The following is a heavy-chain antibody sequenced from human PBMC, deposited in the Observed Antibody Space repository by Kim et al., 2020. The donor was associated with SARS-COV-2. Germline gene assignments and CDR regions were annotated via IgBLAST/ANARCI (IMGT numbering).Heavy chain of an antibody. J-gene: IGHJ4*02. CDR2: ISSDTGHP. CDR1: GYTFTTYG. D-gene: IGHD3-10*01. Sequence: ASVKVSCKASGYTFTTYGITWVRQAPGQELEWMGWISSDTGHPTYAQAFRGRFVFSLDTSVATSYLQISSLEAEDTAVYYCARRVRTYYYVSGTYVQGGYYFDNWGQGTLVTVSS. V-gene: IGHV7-4-1*02. CDR3: ARRVRTYYYVSGTYVQGGYYFDN.